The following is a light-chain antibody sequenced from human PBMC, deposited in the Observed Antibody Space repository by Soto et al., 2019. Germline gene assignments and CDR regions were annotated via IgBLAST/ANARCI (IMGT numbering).Light chain of an antibody. CDR3: QQYNTYWT. J-gene: IGKJ1*01. CDR1: QSISSW. V-gene: IGKV1-5*03. CDR2: KES. Sequence: DIQMTQSPSTLSASVGDRVTLTCRASQSISSWLAWYQQKPGKAPKLLIYKESSLESGVPSRFSGSESGTEFIFTISSLQPDDFATYYCQQYNTYWTFGQGTKVEIK.